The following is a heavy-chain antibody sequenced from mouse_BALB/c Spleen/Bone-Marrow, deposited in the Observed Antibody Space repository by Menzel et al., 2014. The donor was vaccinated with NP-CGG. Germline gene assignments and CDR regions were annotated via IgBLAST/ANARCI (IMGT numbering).Heavy chain of an antibody. D-gene: IGHD3-2*02. CDR3: TRRPLQANSYFDC. CDR2: ISSGGSST. J-gene: IGHJ2*01. V-gene: IGHV5-6*02. CDR1: GFTFSSYG. Sequence: EVMLVESGGDLVKPGGSLKLSCAASGFTFSSYGMSWVRQTPDKRLEWVATISSGGSSTYYPASVKGRFTISRDNAKSTLNLQISSLNSEPTAMYSDTRRPLQANSYFDCWGQGTTLTVSS.